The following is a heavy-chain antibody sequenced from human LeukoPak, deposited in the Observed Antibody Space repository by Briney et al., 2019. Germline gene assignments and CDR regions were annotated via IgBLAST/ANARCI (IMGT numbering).Heavy chain of an antibody. CDR1: GYSFASYW. J-gene: IGHJ4*02. V-gene: IGHV5-51*01. Sequence: GESLKISCKGSGYSFASYWIAWVRQMPGKGLEWVGIIYPGDSDTRYSPSFQGQVTIPADKSISTAYLQWSSLKASDTAIYYCARQWGDCSSTSCYSAYWGQGTLVTVSS. CDR3: ARQWGDCSSTSCYSAY. CDR2: IYPGDSDT. D-gene: IGHD2-2*01.